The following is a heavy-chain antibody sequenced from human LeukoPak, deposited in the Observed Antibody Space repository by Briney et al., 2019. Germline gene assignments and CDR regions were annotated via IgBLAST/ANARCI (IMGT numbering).Heavy chain of an antibody. J-gene: IGHJ3*02. CDR1: GGSISSSNW. D-gene: IGHD6-6*01. Sequence: PSGTLFLTCAVSGGSISSSNWWSWVRQPPGKGLEWIGEIYHSGSTNYNPSLKSRVTISVDKSKNQFSLKLSSVTAADTAVYYCARQTNRRAAQRVGDAFDIWGQGTMVTVSS. CDR3: ARQTNRRAAQRVGDAFDI. V-gene: IGHV4-4*02. CDR2: IYHSGST.